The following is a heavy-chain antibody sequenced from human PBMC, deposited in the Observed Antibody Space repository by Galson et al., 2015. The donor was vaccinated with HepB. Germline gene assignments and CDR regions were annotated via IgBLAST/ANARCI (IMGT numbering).Heavy chain of an antibody. CDR3: AKDHYYDSSGPKFRGAFDI. CDR2: ISGSGGST. J-gene: IGHJ3*02. Sequence: SLRLSCAASGFTFSSYAMSWVRQAPGKGLEWVSAISGSGGSTYYADSVKGRFTISRDNSKNTLYLQMNSLRAEDTAVYYCAKDHYYDSSGPKFRGAFDIWGQGTMVTVSS. D-gene: IGHD3-22*01. V-gene: IGHV3-23*01. CDR1: GFTFSSYA.